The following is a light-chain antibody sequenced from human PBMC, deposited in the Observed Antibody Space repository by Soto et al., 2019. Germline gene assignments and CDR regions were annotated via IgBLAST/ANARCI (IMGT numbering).Light chain of an antibody. CDR2: AAS. J-gene: IGKJ2*01. CDR3: QQCFTFPYT. CDR1: QSISSY. Sequence: DIQMTQSPSSLSASVGDRVTITCRASQSISSYLNWYQQKPGKAPKLLIYAASNLQSGVPSRFSASGSGTDFTLTISSLQPEDFATYYCQQCFTFPYTFGQGTK. V-gene: IGKV1-39*01.